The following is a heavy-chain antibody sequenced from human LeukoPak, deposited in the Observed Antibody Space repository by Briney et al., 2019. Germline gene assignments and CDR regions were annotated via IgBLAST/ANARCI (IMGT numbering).Heavy chain of an antibody. D-gene: IGHD3-22*01. Sequence: SETLSLTCAVSGGSISSSNWWSWVRQPPGKGLEWIGEIYHSGSTNYNPSLKSRVTISVDKSKNQFSLKLSSVTAADTAVYYCATQYYYDSSGYYYYYYYMDVWGKGTTVTVSS. CDR1: GGSISSSNW. CDR3: ATQYYYDSSGYYYYYYYMDV. V-gene: IGHV4-4*02. CDR2: IYHSGST. J-gene: IGHJ6*03.